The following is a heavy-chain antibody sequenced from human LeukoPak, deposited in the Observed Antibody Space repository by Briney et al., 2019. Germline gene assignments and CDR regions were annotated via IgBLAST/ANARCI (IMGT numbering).Heavy chain of an antibody. CDR3: ARRMVRGARYYGMDV. CDR1: GYSISSGYY. CDR2: IYHSGST. Sequence: PSETLSLTCTVSGYSISSGYYWGWIRQPPGKGLEWIGSIYHSGSTYYNPSLKSRVTISVDTSKNQFSLKLSSVTAADTAVYYCARRMVRGARYYGMDVWGQGTTVTVSS. D-gene: IGHD3-10*01. V-gene: IGHV4-38-2*02. J-gene: IGHJ6*02.